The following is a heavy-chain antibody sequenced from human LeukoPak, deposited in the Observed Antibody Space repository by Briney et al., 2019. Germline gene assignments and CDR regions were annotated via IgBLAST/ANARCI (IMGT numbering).Heavy chain of an antibody. J-gene: IGHJ5*02. V-gene: IGHV4-4*02. D-gene: IGHD6-13*01. CDR2: IYHSGST. CDR3: ARDGGGRFGSSWPNWFDP. Sequence: PSGTLSLTCAVSGGSISSSNWWSWVRPPPGKGLEWIGEIYHSGSTNYNPSLKSRVTISVDKSKNQFSLKLTSVTAADTAVYYCARDGGGRFGSSWPNWFDPWGQGTLVTVSS. CDR1: GGSISSSNW.